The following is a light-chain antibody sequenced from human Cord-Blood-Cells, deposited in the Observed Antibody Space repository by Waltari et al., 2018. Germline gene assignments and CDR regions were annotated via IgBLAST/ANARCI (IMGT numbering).Light chain of an antibody. V-gene: IGKV1-5*03. Sequence: DIQMTQSPSTLSASLGDRVTITCRANQSISSWLAWYQQKPGKAPKLLIYKASSLESGVPSRFSGSGSGTEFTLTISSLQPDDFATYYCQQYNSPWTFGQGTKVEIK. CDR1: QSISSW. CDR3: QQYNSPWT. CDR2: KAS. J-gene: IGKJ1*01.